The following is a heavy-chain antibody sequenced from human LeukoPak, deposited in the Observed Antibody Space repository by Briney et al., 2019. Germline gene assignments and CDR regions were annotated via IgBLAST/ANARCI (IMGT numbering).Heavy chain of an antibody. CDR2: INTRSSTI. D-gene: IGHD5-24*01. CDR1: GFTLSSYN. CDR3: AVMAVIIVDAVDI. Sequence: AGGSLRLSCTASGFTLSSYNMRWVRQAPGKGLEWVAYINTRSSTIYYADSVKGRFSVSRDNAKSSLFLELNSLRAEDTAVYYCAVMAVIIVDAVDIWGQGTMVTVSS. V-gene: IGHV3-48*01. J-gene: IGHJ3*02.